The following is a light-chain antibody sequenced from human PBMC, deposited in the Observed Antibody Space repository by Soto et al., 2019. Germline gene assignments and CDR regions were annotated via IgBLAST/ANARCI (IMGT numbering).Light chain of an antibody. CDR3: CSYAGSSTFVV. J-gene: IGLJ2*01. CDR2: EGS. Sequence: QSVLTQPASVSGYPGQSITISCTGTSSDVGSYNLDSWYQQHPGKAPKLMIYEGSKRPSGVSNRFSGSKSGNTASLTISGLQAEDEADYYCCSYAGSSTFVVFGGGTKVTVL. V-gene: IGLV2-23*01. CDR1: SSDVGSYNL.